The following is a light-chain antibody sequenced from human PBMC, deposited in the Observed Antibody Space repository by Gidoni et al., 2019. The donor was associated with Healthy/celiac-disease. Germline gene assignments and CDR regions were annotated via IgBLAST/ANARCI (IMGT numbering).Light chain of an antibody. Sequence: QSALTHPASVSGSPGQSITIPCTGTSRDVGGYNYVPWYQQHPGKTPKLMIYDVSNRPSGVSNRFSGSKSGNTASLTISGLQAEDEADYYCSSYTSSSTLWVFGGGTKLTVL. CDR3: SSYTSSSTLWV. CDR2: DVS. V-gene: IGLV2-14*03. CDR1: SRDVGGYNY. J-gene: IGLJ3*02.